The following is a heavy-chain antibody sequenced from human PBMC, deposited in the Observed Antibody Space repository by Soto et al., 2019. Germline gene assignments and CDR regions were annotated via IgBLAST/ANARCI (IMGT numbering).Heavy chain of an antibody. V-gene: IGHV1-69*02. J-gene: IGHJ3*02. CDR1: GGTFSSYT. CDR3: ARKLGYCSGGSCYNDAFDI. Sequence: QVQLVQSGAEVKKPGSSVKVSCKASGGTFSSYTISWVRQAPGQGLEWMGRIIPILGIANYAQKFQGRVTITADKSTSTAYMELSSLRSEHTAVYYCARKLGYCSGGSCYNDAFDIWGQGTMVTVSS. D-gene: IGHD2-15*01. CDR2: IIPILGIA.